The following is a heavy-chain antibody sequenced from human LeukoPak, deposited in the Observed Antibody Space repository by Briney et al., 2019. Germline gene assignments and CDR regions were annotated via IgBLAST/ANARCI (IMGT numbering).Heavy chain of an antibody. CDR2: IYGDGSAT. V-gene: IGHV3-74*01. CDR3: ARGAYTWNSGAFDI. Sequence: GGSLRLSCAASGFTFSSHWMHWVRQAPGKGLVWVSRIYGDGSATLYADSVKGRFTISRDNAKNTLYLQMNSLRAEDTALYYCARGAYTWNSGAFDIWGQGTMVTVSP. D-gene: IGHD1-7*01. J-gene: IGHJ3*02. CDR1: GFTFSSHW.